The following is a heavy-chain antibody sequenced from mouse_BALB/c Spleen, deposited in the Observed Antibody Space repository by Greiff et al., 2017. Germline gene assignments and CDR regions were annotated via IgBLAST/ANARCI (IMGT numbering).Heavy chain of an antibody. CDR2: IRSKSNNYAT. Sequence: EVQVVESGGGLVQPKGSLKLSCAASGFTFNTYAMNWVRQAPGKGLEWVARIRSKSNNYATYYADSVKDRFTISRDDSQSMLYLQMNNLKTEDTAMYYCVRRWFAYWGQGTLVTVSA. V-gene: IGHV10-1*02. CDR1: GFTFNTYA. J-gene: IGHJ3*01. CDR3: VRRWFAY.